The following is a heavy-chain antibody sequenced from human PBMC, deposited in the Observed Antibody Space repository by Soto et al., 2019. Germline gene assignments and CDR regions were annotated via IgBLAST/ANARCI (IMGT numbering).Heavy chain of an antibody. CDR1: GFTGSRNY. V-gene: IGHV3-66*04. D-gene: IGHD3-22*01. CDR3: ARPLTGNYYYDSSGSGVDY. Sequence: GGSLRLSCAASGFTGSRNYMSWVRQAPGKGLEWVSVIYSGGSTYYADSVKGRFTISRDNSKNTLYLQMNSLRAEDTAVYYCARPLTGNYYYDSSGSGVDYWGQGTLVTVSS. J-gene: IGHJ4*02. CDR2: IYSGGST.